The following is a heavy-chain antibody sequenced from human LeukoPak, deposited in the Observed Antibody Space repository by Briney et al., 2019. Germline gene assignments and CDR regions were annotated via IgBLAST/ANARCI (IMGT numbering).Heavy chain of an antibody. V-gene: IGHV3-7*02. J-gene: IGHJ4*02. D-gene: IGHD2-15*01. CDR3: TRSLDY. CDR2: IKPDGREI. Sequence: GGSLRLSCAASGFTFSDYWMDWVRQAPGKGLEWVANIKPDGREIYYVDSVRGRFTISRDNAKNALYLQMNSLRAEDAAVYYCTRSLDYWGQGTLVTVSS. CDR1: GFTFSDYW.